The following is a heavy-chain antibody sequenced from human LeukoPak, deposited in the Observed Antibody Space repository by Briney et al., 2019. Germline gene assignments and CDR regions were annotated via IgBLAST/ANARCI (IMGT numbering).Heavy chain of an antibody. CDR3: ARGQKYRSGYTVTELGSGYFDY. CDR1: GYTFTDYY. CDR2: INPNSGGT. V-gene: IGHV1-2*02. D-gene: IGHD5-18*01. Sequence: ASVKVSCKASGYTFTDYYMHWVRQAPGQGLEWMGWINPNSGGTNYAQKFQGRVTMTRDTSISTAYMELTRLKSDDTAVYYCARGQKYRSGYTVTELGSGYFDYWGQGTLVTVSS. J-gene: IGHJ4*02.